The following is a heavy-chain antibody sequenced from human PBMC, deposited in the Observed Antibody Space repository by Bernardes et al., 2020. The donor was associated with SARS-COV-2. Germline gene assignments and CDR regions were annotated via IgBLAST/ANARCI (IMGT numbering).Heavy chain of an antibody. D-gene: IGHD3-16*02. Sequence: GGSLRLSCAASGFTFSSHNMNWVRQAPGKGLEWVSYISSSSYAIYYADSVKGRFTISRDNAQNSLYLQMNSLRAEDTAVYYCARVILSRFDPWGQGTLVTVSS. CDR1: GFTFSSHN. J-gene: IGHJ5*02. CDR3: ARVILSRFDP. V-gene: IGHV3-48*01. CDR2: ISSSSYAI.